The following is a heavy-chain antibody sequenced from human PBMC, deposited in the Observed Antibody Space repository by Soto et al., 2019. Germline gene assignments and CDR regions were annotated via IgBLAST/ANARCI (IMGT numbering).Heavy chain of an antibody. J-gene: IGHJ4*02. CDR3: AKRGYSSGWPDY. Sequence: PGGSLRLSCAASGFTFSSYAMSWVRQAPGKGLEWVSAISGSSGSTYYADSVKGRFTISRDNSKNTLYLQMNSLRAEDTAVYYCAKRGYSSGWPDYWGQGTLVTVSS. V-gene: IGHV3-23*01. D-gene: IGHD6-19*01. CDR1: GFTFSSYA. CDR2: ISGSSGST.